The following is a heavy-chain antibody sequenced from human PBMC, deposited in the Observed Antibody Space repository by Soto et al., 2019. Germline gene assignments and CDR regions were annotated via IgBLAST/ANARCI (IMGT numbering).Heavy chain of an antibody. D-gene: IGHD6-13*01. J-gene: IGHJ6*02. Sequence: QSGPTLVNPTQTLTLTCTFSGFSLSTSGMCVSWIRQPPGKALEWLARIDWDDDKYYSTSLKTRLTISKDTSKNQVVLTMTNMDPVDTATYYCARIRRGIAAAGYYYYYGMDVWGQGTTVTVSS. CDR3: ARIRRGIAAAGYYYYYGMDV. V-gene: IGHV2-70*11. CDR1: GFSLSTSGMC. CDR2: IDWDDDK.